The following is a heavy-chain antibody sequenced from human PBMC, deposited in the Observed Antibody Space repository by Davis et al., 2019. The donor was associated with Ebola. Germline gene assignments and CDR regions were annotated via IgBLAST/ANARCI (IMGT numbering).Heavy chain of an antibody. J-gene: IGHJ6*03. CDR2: ISGSGGST. Sequence: PGGSLRLSCAASGFTFSSYAMSWVRQAPGKGLEWVSAISGSGGSTYYADSVKGRFTISRDNSKNTLYLQMNSLRAEDTAVYYCAKVGSSTTRSYYYYYMDVWGKGTTVTVSS. D-gene: IGHD2-2*01. CDR3: AKVGSSTTRSYYYYYMDV. V-gene: IGHV3-23*01. CDR1: GFTFSSYA.